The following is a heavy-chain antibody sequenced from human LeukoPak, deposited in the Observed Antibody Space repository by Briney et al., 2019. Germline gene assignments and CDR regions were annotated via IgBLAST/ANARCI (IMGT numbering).Heavy chain of an antibody. CDR1: GGSFSGYY. V-gene: IGHV4-34*01. CDR2: INHSGST. D-gene: IGHD6-13*01. Sequence: SETLSLTCAVYGGSFSGYYWSWIRQPPGKGLEWIGEINHSGSTNYNPSLKSRVTISVDTSKNQFSLKLSSVTAADTAVYYCARVSIAAAGTGVDYWGQGTLVTVSS. J-gene: IGHJ4*02. CDR3: ARVSIAAAGTGVDY.